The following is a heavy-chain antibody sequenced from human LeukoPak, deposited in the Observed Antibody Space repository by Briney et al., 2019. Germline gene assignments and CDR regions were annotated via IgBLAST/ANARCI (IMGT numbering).Heavy chain of an antibody. D-gene: IGHD3-22*01. CDR3: ARVVPQTYYYDSSGYEGAFDI. CDR2: ISGSGGST. J-gene: IGHJ3*02. CDR1: GFTFSSYS. Sequence: GGSLRLSCAASGFTFSSYSMSWVRQAPGKGLEWVSAISGSGGSTYYADSVKGRFTISRDNSKNTLYLQMNSLRAEDTAVYYCARVVPQTYYYDSSGYEGAFDIWGQGTMVTVPS. V-gene: IGHV3-23*01.